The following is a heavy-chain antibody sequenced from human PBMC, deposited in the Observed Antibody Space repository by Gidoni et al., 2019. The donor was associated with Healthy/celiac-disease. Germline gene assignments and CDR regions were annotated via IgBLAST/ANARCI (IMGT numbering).Heavy chain of an antibody. CDR2: ISGSGGST. CDR3: AKVREDFWSGYYWSGWYFDL. J-gene: IGHJ2*01. V-gene: IGHV3-23*01. Sequence: EVQLLESGGGLVQPGGSLRLSCAASGFTFSSYAMSWVRQAPGKGLEWVSAISGSGGSTYYADSVKGRFTISRDNSKNTLYLQMNSLRAEDTAVYYCAKVREDFWSGYYWSGWYFDLWGRGTLVTVSS. D-gene: IGHD3-3*01. CDR1: GFTFSSYA.